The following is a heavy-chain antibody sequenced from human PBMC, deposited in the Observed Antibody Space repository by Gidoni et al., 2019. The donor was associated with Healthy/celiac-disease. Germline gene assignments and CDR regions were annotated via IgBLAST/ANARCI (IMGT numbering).Heavy chain of an antibody. V-gene: IGHV4-31*03. CDR2: IYYSGST. CDR1: GGYISRGCYY. CDR3: AVGYCTNGVCPNDAFDI. Sequence: VQLQESGPGLVKPSQTLTLTCTVAGGYISRGCYYWSWIRQHPGKGLEWIGYIYYSGSTSYNPSLKSRVTISVDTSKNQFSLKLSSVTAADTAVYYCAVGYCTNGVCPNDAFDIWGQGTMVTVSS. D-gene: IGHD2-8*01. J-gene: IGHJ3*02.